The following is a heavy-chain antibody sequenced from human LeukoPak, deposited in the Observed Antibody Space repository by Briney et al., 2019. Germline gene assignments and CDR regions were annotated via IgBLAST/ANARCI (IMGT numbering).Heavy chain of an antibody. Sequence: GGSLKISCKGSGYSFTSYWIGWVRQMPGKGLEWMGIIYPGDSDTRYSPSFQGQVTISADKSISTAYLQWSSLKASGTAMYYCARRIAAAGTWWFDPWGQGTLVTVSS. J-gene: IGHJ5*02. CDR3: ARRIAAAGTWWFDP. CDR1: GYSFTSYW. CDR2: IYPGDSDT. D-gene: IGHD6-13*01. V-gene: IGHV5-51*01.